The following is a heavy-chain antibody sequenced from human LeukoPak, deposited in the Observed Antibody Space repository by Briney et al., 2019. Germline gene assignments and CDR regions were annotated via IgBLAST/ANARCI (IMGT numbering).Heavy chain of an antibody. D-gene: IGHD6-13*01. CDR1: GFTFDDYT. CDR3: AKGDIAAAGTRENYYYYMDV. J-gene: IGHJ6*03. CDR2: ISWDGGST. V-gene: IGHV3-43*01. Sequence: GGSLRLSCAASGFTFDDYTMHWVRQAPGKGLEWVSLISWDGGSTYYADSVKGRFTISRDNSKNSLYLQMNSLRTEDTALYYCAKGDIAAAGTRENYYYYMDVWGKGTTVTISS.